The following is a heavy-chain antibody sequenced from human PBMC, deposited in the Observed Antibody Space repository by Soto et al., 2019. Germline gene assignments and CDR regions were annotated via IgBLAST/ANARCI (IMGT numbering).Heavy chain of an antibody. D-gene: IGHD5-12*01. Sequence: EVQLVESGGGLVQPGGSLRLSCAASGFTFSTFVMHWVRQAPGKGLVWVSRINSDGSDTRYADSVKGRFTISRDNARNTLDMQMSSLRAEDTAVYFWVRDRDGYNFWGKGTMVTVSS. CDR1: GFTFSTFV. J-gene: IGHJ3*01. CDR3: VRDRDGYNF. CDR2: INSDGSDT. V-gene: IGHV3-74*01.